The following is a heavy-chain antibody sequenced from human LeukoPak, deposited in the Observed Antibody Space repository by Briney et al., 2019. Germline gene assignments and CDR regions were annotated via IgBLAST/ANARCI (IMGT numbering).Heavy chain of an antibody. V-gene: IGHV3-11*01. CDR1: GFTFNDYY. CDR3: ARGSDCNAFDS. J-gene: IGHJ3*02. D-gene: IGHD3/OR15-3a*01. CDR2: ISSRGGTI. Sequence: GGSLRLSCAASGFTFNDYYMSWVRQAPGKGLERVSYISSRGGTIYYADSVKGRFTISRDNGKNSLYLRMNSLRVEDTALYYCARGSDCNAFDSWGQGTVVTVSS.